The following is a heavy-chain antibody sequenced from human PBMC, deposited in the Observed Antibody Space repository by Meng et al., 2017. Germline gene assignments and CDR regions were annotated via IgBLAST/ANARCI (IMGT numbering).Heavy chain of an antibody. CDR3: AGARMEMATITPYYFDY. J-gene: IGHJ4*02. Sequence: SETLSLTCTVSGGSISSGSYYWNWIRQPAGKGLEWIGRIYTSGSTNYNPSLKSRVTISVDTSKNQFSLKLSSVTAADTAVYYCAGARMEMATITPYYFDYWGQGTLVTVSS. CDR2: IYTSGST. CDR1: GGSISSGSYY. D-gene: IGHD5-24*01. V-gene: IGHV4-61*02.